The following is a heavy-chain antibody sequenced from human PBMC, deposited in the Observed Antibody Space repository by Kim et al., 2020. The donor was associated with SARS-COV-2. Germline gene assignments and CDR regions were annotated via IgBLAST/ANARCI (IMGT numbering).Heavy chain of an antibody. V-gene: IGHV3-30-3*01. CDR2: ISTVGATA. J-gene: IGHJ4*02. CDR3: AREWADSDSSGYDS. CDR1: GFGFSSHA. D-gene: IGHD3-22*01. Sequence: GGSLRLSCVASGFGFSSHAMHWVRQAPGKGLEWVAIISTVGATAYPDSVKVRFTISRDNSKDALFLQMDSLRPDDTAVYYCAREWADSDSSGYDSWGQGTLVIVSS.